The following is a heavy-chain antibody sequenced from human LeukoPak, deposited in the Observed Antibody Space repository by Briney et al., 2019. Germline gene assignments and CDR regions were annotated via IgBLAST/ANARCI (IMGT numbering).Heavy chain of an antibody. CDR3: ARALVDGYKELCY. Sequence: ASVKVSCKASGYTFTTYGINWVRQAPGQGLEWMGWISAYNGNTNYAQKLQGRVTMATDTSTSTAYMELRSLRSDDTAVYYCARALVDGYKELCYWGQGTLVTVSS. V-gene: IGHV1-18*01. CDR1: GYTFTTYG. CDR2: ISAYNGNT. D-gene: IGHD5-24*01. J-gene: IGHJ4*02.